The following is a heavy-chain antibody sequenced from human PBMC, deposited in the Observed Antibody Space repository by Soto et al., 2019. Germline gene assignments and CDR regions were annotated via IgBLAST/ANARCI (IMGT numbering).Heavy chain of an antibody. D-gene: IGHD2-2*01. CDR1: GGSISSYY. CDR3: ARDKMPAAMMNWFDP. Sequence: SETLSLTCTVSGGSISSYYWSWIRQPPGKGLEWIGYIYYSGSTNYNPSLKSRVTISVDTSKNQFSLKLSSVTAADTAVYHCARDKMPAAMMNWFDPWGQGTLVTVSS. V-gene: IGHV4-59*01. J-gene: IGHJ5*02. CDR2: IYYSGST.